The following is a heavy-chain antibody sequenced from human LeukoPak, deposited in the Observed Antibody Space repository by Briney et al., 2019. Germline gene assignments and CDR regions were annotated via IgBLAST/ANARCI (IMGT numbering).Heavy chain of an antibody. CDR2: IRYDGSNK. CDR3: ARDKFTDGSYVGYFDY. D-gene: IGHD2-2*03. CDR1: GFTFSSYG. V-gene: IGHV3-30*02. J-gene: IGHJ4*02. Sequence: GGSLRLSCAASGFTFSSYGMHWVRQAPGKGLEWVAFIRYDGSNKYYADSVKGRFTISRDNSKNTLYLQMNSLRAEDTAVYYCARDKFTDGSYVGYFDYWGQGTLVTVSS.